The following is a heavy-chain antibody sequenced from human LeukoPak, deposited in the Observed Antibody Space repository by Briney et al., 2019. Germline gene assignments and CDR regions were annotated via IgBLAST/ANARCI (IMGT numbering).Heavy chain of an antibody. J-gene: IGHJ4*02. CDR3: ARARRDSDGWYFLDY. CDR2: IFPGGST. D-gene: IGHD6-19*01. V-gene: IGHV4-4*07. CDR1: GGAISSYY. Sequence: PSETLSLTCTVSGGAISSYYWNWIRQPAGKGQEWIGRIFPGGSTYYNPSLKSRVTMSVDTSKNHFSLKLSSVTAADTAVYYCARARRDSDGWYFLDYWGQGTLVTVSS.